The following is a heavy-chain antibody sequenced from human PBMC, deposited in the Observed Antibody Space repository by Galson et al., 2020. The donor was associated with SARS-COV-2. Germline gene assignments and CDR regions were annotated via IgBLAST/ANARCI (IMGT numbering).Heavy chain of an antibody. Sequence: GESLKISCKGSGYSFTSYWIGWVRQMPGKGLEWMGIIYPGDSDTRYSPSFQGQVTNSADKSISTAYLQWSSLKASDTAMYYCARQVTMVRGVIRPSYCMDVWGKGTTVTVSS. J-gene: IGHJ6*03. CDR1: GYSFTSYW. CDR3: ARQVTMVRGVIRPSYCMDV. CDR2: IYPGDSDT. D-gene: IGHD3-10*01. V-gene: IGHV5-51*01.